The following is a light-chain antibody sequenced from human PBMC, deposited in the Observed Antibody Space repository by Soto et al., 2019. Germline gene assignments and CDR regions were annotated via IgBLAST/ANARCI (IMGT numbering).Light chain of an antibody. V-gene: IGLV1-40*01. CDR1: SSNIGAGSD. CDR2: FNT. CDR3: QSFDSRRSVWK. J-gene: IGLJ3*02. Sequence: QSVLTQPPSVSGAPGQRVTISCAGSSSNIGAGSDVHWYQQVPGTAPKLLIYFNTNRPSGVPDRFSGSKSGASASLAIAGLPAEDEADYYCQSFDSRRSVWKFGGGTKLTVL.